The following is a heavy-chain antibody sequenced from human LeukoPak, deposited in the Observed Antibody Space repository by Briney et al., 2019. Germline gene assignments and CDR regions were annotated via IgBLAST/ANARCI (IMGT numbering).Heavy chain of an antibody. V-gene: IGHV1-69*04. J-gene: IGHJ3*02. Sequence: ASVKVSCKASGGTFSSYAISWVRQAPGQGLEWMGRIIPILGIANYAQKFQGRVTITADKSTSTAYMELSSLRSEDTAVYYCARTYSSSSLGDAFDIWGQGTMVTVSS. CDR1: GGTFSSYA. CDR3: ARTYSSSSLGDAFDI. CDR2: IIPILGIA. D-gene: IGHD6-6*01.